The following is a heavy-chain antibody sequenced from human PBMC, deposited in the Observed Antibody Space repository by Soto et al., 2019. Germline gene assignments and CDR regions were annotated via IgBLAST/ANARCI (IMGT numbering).Heavy chain of an antibody. D-gene: IGHD5-12*01. J-gene: IGHJ4*02. Sequence: PVGSLRLSCAASGFTFSSYSMNWVRQAPGKGLEWVSYISSSSSTIYYADSVKGRFTISRDNAKNSLYLQMNSLRDEDTAVYYCASLLTGYSGYDLSHRDYWGQGTLVTVSS. V-gene: IGHV3-48*02. CDR3: ASLLTGYSGYDLSHRDY. CDR2: ISSSSSTI. CDR1: GFTFSSYS.